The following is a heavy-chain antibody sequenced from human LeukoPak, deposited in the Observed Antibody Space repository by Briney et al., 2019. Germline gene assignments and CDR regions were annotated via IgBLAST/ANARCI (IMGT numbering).Heavy chain of an antibody. V-gene: IGHV3-9*01. CDR3: AKDKNGDYVSVELDY. D-gene: IGHD4-17*01. CDR1: GFTFDDYA. CDR2: ISWNSGSI. Sequence: GRSLRLSCAASGFTFDDYAMHWVRQAPGKGLGWVSGISWNSGSIGYADSVKGRFTISRDNAKNSLYLQMNSLRAEDTALYYCAKDKNGDYVSVELDYWGQGTLVTVSS. J-gene: IGHJ4*02.